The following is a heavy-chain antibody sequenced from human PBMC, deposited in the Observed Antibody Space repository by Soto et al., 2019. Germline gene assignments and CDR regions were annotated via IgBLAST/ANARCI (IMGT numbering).Heavy chain of an antibody. CDR2: IYYSGST. CDR1: GGSISSGGYY. D-gene: IGHD2-2*01. J-gene: IGHJ4*02. V-gene: IGHV4-31*03. Sequence: QVQLQESGPGLVKPSQTLSLTCTVSGGSISSGGYYWSWLRQHPGKGLEWIGYIYYSGSTYYNPSLMSRVTISVDTSKNQFSLKLSSVTAADTAVYYCARLSGYCSSTSCYGLDYWGQGTLVTVSS. CDR3: ARLSGYCSSTSCYGLDY.